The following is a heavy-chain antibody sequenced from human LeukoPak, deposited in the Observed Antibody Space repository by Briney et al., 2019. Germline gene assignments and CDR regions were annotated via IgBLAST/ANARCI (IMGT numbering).Heavy chain of an antibody. D-gene: IGHD2-2*01. CDR2: IYYSGST. J-gene: IGHJ5*02. CDR3: AREGYCSSTSCLNWFDP. V-gene: IGHV4-61*01. Sequence: SETLSLTCTVSGGSITSGSYYWGWIRQPPGKGLEWIGYIYYSGSTNYNPSLKSRVTISVDTSKNQFSLKLSSVTAADTAVYYCAREGYCSSTSCLNWFDPWGQGTLVTVSS. CDR1: GGSITSGSYY.